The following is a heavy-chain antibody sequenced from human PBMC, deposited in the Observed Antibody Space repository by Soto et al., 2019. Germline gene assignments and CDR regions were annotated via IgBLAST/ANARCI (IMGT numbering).Heavy chain of an antibody. Sequence: SETLSLTCTVSGGSISSSSYYWGWIRQPPGKGLEWIGSIYYSGSTYYNPSLKSRVTISVDTSKNQFSLKLSSVTAADTAVYYCARQPPSSRRDDYWGQGTLVTVSS. CDR2: IYYSGST. CDR1: GGSISSSSYY. V-gene: IGHV4-39*01. CDR3: ARQPPSSRRDDY. J-gene: IGHJ4*02. D-gene: IGHD6-13*01.